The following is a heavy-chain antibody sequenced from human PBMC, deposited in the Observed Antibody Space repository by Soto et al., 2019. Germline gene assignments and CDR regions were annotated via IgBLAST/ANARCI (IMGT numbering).Heavy chain of an antibody. D-gene: IGHD3-3*01. CDR3: ARGPSADKVDY. Sequence: QVQLQESGPGLVEPSQTLSLTCTVSGGSVSSNDYFWSWIRQPPGGGLEWIGHIYNSGTTYSNPSLRRRVTISVDTSKNQFFLNLSSVTAADTAIYYCARGPSADKVDYWGRGTLVTVSS. V-gene: IGHV4-30-4*01. CDR2: IYNSGTT. CDR1: GGSVSSNDYF. J-gene: IGHJ4*02.